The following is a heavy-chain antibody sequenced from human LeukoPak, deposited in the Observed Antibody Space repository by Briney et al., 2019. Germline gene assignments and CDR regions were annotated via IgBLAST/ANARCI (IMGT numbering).Heavy chain of an antibody. J-gene: IGHJ6*03. Sequence: SETLSLTCSVSGGSISNSDYYWSWIRQPPGKGLEWIGEINHSGSTNYNPSLKSRVTISVDTSKNQFSLKLSSVTAADTAVYYCARRGWVITVGRYYYMDVWGKGTTVTISS. V-gene: IGHV4-39*07. CDR1: GGSISNSDYY. CDR3: ARRGWVITVGRYYYMDV. D-gene: IGHD3-22*01. CDR2: INHSGST.